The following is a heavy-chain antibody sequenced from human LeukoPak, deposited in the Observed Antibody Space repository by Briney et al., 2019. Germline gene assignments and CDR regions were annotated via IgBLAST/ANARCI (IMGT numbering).Heavy chain of an antibody. CDR3: ARDPPFGVVIDGATDY. J-gene: IGHJ4*02. D-gene: IGHD3-3*01. CDR1: GGTFSTFF. Sequence: SVKVSCKASGGTFSTFFVNWVRQAPGQGLEWMGRFIPILDIGNIAQDFQDRVTLTADQSTNTAYMELSRLRSDDTAVYYCARDPPFGVVIDGATDYWGQGTLVTVSS. V-gene: IGHV1-69*04. CDR2: FIPILDIG.